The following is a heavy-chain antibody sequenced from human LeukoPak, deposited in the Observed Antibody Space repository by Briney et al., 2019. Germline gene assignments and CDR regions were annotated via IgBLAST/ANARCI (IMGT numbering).Heavy chain of an antibody. J-gene: IGHJ4*02. Sequence: ASVKVSCKASGYTFTGYYMHWVRQASGQGLEWMGWINPNSGGTNYAQKFQGRVTMTRDTSISTAYMELSRLRSDDTAVYYCARATITFGGVIVINSQYYFDYWGQGTLVTVSS. CDR1: GYTFTGYY. D-gene: IGHD3-16*02. V-gene: IGHV1-2*02. CDR3: ARATITFGGVIVINSQYYFDY. CDR2: INPNSGGT.